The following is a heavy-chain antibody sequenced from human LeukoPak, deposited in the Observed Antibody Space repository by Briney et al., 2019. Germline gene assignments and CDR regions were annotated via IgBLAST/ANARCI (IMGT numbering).Heavy chain of an antibody. CDR2: ISSSSSYI. CDR3: AREGTAVAGGPNWFDP. V-gene: IGHV3-21*01. Sequence: SGGSLRLSCAASGFTFSSYSMNWVRQAPGKGLEWVSSISSSSSYIYYADSVKGRFTISRDNAKNSLYLQMNSLRAEDTAVYYCAREGTAVAGGPNWFDPWGQGTLVTVSS. D-gene: IGHD6-19*01. CDR1: GFTFSSYS. J-gene: IGHJ5*02.